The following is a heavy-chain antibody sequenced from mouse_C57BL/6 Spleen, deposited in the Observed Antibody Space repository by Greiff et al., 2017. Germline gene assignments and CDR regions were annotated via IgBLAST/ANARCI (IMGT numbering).Heavy chain of an antibody. CDR2: INYDGSN. V-gene: IGHV3-6*01. D-gene: IGHD3-2*02. Sequence: EVQRVESGPGLVKPSQSLSLTCSVTGYSITSGYYWNWIRQFPGNKLEWMGYINYDGSNNYNPSPNNRISITRYTSNYHFIEKLNSVTNEDTATDYCARRLTAQAPYAMDYWGQGTSVTVSA. CDR1: GYSITSGYY. J-gene: IGHJ4*01. CDR3: ARRLTAQAPYAMDY.